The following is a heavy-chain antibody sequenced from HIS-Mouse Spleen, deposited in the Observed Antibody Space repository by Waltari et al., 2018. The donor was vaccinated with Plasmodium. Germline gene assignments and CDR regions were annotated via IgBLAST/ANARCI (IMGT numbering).Heavy chain of an antibody. Sequence: QLQLQESGPGLVKPSETLSLTCTVPGGSIRSSRYYWGWVRQPPGKGLEWIGSIYYSGRTYYNPSLKSRVTISVDTSKNQFSLKLSSVTAADTAVYYCARDRITGTSYFDYWGQGTLVTVSS. CDR3: ARDRITGTSYFDY. V-gene: IGHV4-39*07. CDR1: GGSIRSSRYY. J-gene: IGHJ4*02. D-gene: IGHD1-7*01. CDR2: IYYSGRT.